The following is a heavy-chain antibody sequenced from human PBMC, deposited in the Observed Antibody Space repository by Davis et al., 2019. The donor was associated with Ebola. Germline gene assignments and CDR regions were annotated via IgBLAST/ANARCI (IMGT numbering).Heavy chain of an antibody. J-gene: IGHJ4*02. V-gene: IGHV1-18*04. CDR2: INPHNGNT. Sequence: ASVKVSCKASGYTFSSYYMNWVRQAPGQGLEWMGWINPHNGNTNYAQSVQGRVTMTTDTSTTTAYMEVGSLRSDDTAVYYCARAQFPTTSDHWGQGTLVTVSS. CDR1: GYTFSSYY. CDR3: ARAQFPTTSDH. D-gene: IGHD1-1*01.